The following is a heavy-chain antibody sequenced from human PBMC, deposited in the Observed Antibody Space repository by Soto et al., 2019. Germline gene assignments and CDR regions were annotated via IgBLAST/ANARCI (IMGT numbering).Heavy chain of an antibody. CDR3: ASRGYCSGGSCYPFDY. J-gene: IGHJ4*02. D-gene: IGHD2-15*01. Sequence: SETLCLTWGVYGGSFGGYYGSWIRQPPGKGLEWIGEINHSGSTNYNPSLKSRVTISVDTSKNQFSLKLSSVTAADTAVYYCASRGYCSGGSCYPFDYWGQGTLVTVSS. V-gene: IGHV4-34*01. CDR1: GGSFGGYY. CDR2: INHSGST.